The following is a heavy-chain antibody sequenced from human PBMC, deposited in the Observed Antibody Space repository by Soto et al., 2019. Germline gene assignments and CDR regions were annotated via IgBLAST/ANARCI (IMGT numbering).Heavy chain of an antibody. V-gene: IGHV4-61*01. Sequence: SETLSLTCTVSGGFVNSDTHSWSWIRQTPGKRLEWIGFIYSGGSTKNPSLRSRVTMSVDTSKNQFSLKLRSVIVADTAVYLCARFVRSSSATTCFTWADVWCQGIMVAVFS. CDR3: ARFVRSSSATTCFTWADV. J-gene: IGHJ6*02. CDR2: IYSGGST. CDR1: GGFVNSDTHS. D-gene: IGHD2-15*01.